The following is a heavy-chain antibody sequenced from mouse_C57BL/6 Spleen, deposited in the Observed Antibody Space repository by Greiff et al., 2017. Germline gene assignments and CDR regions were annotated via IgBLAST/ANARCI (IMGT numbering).Heavy chain of an antibody. D-gene: IGHD1-1*01. CDR2: ISSGSSTI. CDR1: GFTFSDYG. Sequence: EVKLVESGGGLVKPGGSLKLSCAASGFTFSDYGMHWVRQAPEKGLEWVAYISSGSSTIYYADTVKGRFTISRDNAKNTLFLQMYSLRSEDTAMYYCARQGYGSSYWYFDVWGTGTTVTVSS. CDR3: ARQGYGSSYWYFDV. J-gene: IGHJ1*03. V-gene: IGHV5-17*01.